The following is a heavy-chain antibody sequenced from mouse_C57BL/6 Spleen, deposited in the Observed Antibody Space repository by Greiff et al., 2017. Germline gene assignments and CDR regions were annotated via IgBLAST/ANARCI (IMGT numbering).Heavy chain of an antibody. D-gene: IGHD2-3*01. CDR2: IFPNSGST. J-gene: IGHJ2*01. Sequence: QVQLQQSGAELVKPGASVKLSCKASGYTFTSYWMHWVKQRPGHGLEWIGMIFPNSGSTNYNEKFKSKATLTVDTSSSTAYMQLSSLTSEDSSVYYCARSDGYYVDVDNGGKGTTLTVS. V-gene: IGHV1-64*01. CDR3: ARSDGYYVDVDN. CDR1: GYTFTSYW.